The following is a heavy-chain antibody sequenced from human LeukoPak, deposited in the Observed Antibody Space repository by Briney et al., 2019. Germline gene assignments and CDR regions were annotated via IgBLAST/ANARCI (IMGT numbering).Heavy chain of an antibody. Sequence: ASVKVSCKASGYTFTTYEIYWVRQATGQGLEWVGWMSPNSGNTVYAQKFQGRVTITRNISISTVYLELSSLRSEDTAVYYCARGEASSSWYWVWFDPWGQGTLVTVSS. CDR1: GYTFTTYE. V-gene: IGHV1-8*03. D-gene: IGHD6-13*01. J-gene: IGHJ5*02. CDR3: ARGEASSSWYWVWFDP. CDR2: MSPNSGNT.